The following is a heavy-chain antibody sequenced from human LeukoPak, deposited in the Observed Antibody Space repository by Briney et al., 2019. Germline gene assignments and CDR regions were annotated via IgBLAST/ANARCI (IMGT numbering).Heavy chain of an antibody. Sequence: ASVKVSCKASGYTFTSYGISWVRQAPGQGLEWMGWISAYTGHKNYEQSVQDRVTLTTDTSTSTAYMELRSLRSDDTAIYFCARDDYNSQSWFDPWGQGTLVTVSS. CDR1: GYTFTSYG. CDR2: ISAYTGHK. V-gene: IGHV1-18*01. J-gene: IGHJ5*02. D-gene: IGHD4/OR15-4a*01. CDR3: ARDDYNSQSWFDP.